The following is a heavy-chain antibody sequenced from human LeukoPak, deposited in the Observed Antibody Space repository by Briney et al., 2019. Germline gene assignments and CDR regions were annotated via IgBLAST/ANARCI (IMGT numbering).Heavy chain of an antibody. J-gene: IGHJ4*02. Sequence: GGSLRLSCAASGFSISDFWMTWVRQAPGKGLEWVSILQRDERASHYVDSVKGSLTLSRDTANNVLHLQMNSLRPDDTAVYYCARDVGGADYWGQGILVAVAS. CDR1: GFSISDFW. V-gene: IGHV3-7*01. CDR2: LQRDERAS. CDR3: ARDVGGADY. D-gene: IGHD4-23*01.